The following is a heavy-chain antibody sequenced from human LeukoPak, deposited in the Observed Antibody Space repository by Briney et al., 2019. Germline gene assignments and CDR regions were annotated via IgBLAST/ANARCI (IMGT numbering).Heavy chain of an antibody. CDR3: ARIGYRSSSFDY. J-gene: IGHJ4*02. V-gene: IGHV3-7*01. CDR2: IKEDGSTI. Sequence: PGASLRLSCAVSGFNFNNYWMSWVRQAPGKGLEWVANIKEDGSTIYYVDSVKGRFTISRDNAKHSVFLQMDSLRAEDTAVYYCARIGYRSSSFDYWGQGTLVTVSS. D-gene: IGHD6-6*01. CDR1: GFNFNNYW.